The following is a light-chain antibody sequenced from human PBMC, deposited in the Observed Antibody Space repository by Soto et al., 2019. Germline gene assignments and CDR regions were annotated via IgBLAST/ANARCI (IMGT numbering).Light chain of an antibody. CDR1: SSDVGHYDY. CDR3: NSYSTSSTPLV. V-gene: IGLV2-14*03. Sequence: QSALTQPASVSGSPGQSITISCTGTSSDVGHYDYVSWYQQHPGKAPRLMIYDVNNRPSGVSNRFSGSKSGNTASLTISGLQAEDEAVYYCNSYSTSSTPLVFGGGTKLTVL. J-gene: IGLJ2*01. CDR2: DVN.